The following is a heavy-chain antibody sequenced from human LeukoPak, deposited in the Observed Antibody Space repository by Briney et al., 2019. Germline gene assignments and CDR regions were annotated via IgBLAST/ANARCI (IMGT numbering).Heavy chain of an antibody. D-gene: IGHD3-10*01. CDR3: ARTTMVRGVPLYSYYYMDV. Sequence: PSETLSLTCTVSGGSISSGSYYWSWIRQPAGKGLEWIGRIYTSGSTNYNPSLKSRVTMSVDTSKNQFSLKLSSVTAADTAVYYCARTTMVRGVPLYSYYYMDVWGKGTTVTVSS. CDR2: IYTSGST. J-gene: IGHJ6*03. CDR1: GGSISSGSYY. V-gene: IGHV4-61*02.